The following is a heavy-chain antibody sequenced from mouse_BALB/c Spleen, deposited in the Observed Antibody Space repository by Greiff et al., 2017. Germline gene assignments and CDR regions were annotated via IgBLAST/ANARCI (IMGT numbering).Heavy chain of an antibody. V-gene: IGHV3-2*02. CDR3: ARPLHYYGSSYWYFDV. Sequence: EVQGVESGPGLVKPSRSLSLTCTVTGYSITSDYAWNWIRQFPGNKLEWMGYISYSGSTSYNPSLKSRISITRDTSKNQFFLQLNSVTTEDTATYYCARPLHYYGSSYWYFDVWGAGTTVTVSS. J-gene: IGHJ1*01. CDR2: ISYSGST. D-gene: IGHD1-1*01. CDR1: GYSITSDYA.